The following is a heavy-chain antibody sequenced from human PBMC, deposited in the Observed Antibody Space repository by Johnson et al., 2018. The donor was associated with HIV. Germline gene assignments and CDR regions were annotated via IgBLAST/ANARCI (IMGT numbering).Heavy chain of an antibody. D-gene: IGHD6-19*01. J-gene: IGHJ3*02. CDR1: GFTFGNYA. V-gene: IGHV3-33*03. CDR3: AKDLMLSSGQWLVQGGAFDI. CDR2: IWYDGSNK. Sequence: VQLVESGGGLVQPGRSLRLSCTGFGFTFGNYAVNWVRQAPGKGLEWVAVIWYDGSNKFYADSVKGRFTISRDNAKKSLYLQMDSLRAEDTALYYCAKDLMLSSGQWLVQGGAFDIWGQGTMVTVSS.